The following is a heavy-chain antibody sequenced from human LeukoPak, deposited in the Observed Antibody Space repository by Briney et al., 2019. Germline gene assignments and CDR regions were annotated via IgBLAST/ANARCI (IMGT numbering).Heavy chain of an antibody. D-gene: IGHD5-18*01. CDR2: INPNSGGT. V-gene: IGHV1-2*06. CDR3: ARGPLYSYGIFDY. J-gene: IGHJ4*02. Sequence: ASVKVSXKASGYTFTGYFIHWVRQAPGQGLEWMGRINPNSGGTNYAQKFQGRVTVTRDTSISTAYMELSRLRSDDTAVYYCARGPLYSYGIFDYWGQGTLVTVSS. CDR1: GYTFTGYF.